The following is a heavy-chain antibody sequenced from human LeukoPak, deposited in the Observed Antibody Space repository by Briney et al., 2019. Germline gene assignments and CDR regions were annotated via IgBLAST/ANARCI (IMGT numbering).Heavy chain of an antibody. D-gene: IGHD6-19*01. Sequence: GGSLRLSCAASGFTFSSYAMSWVRQAPGKGLEWVSTLSGSGGITSYVDSVKGRFIISRDNSKNTLFLQMNNLGAEDTAVYYCAKNVWDRSGWLIEYWGQGIRVTVPS. V-gene: IGHV3-23*01. CDR2: LSGSGGIT. CDR1: GFTFSSYA. CDR3: AKNVWDRSGWLIEY. J-gene: IGHJ4*02.